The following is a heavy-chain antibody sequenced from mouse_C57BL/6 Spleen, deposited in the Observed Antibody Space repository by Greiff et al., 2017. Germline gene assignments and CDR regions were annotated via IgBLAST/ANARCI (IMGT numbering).Heavy chain of an antibody. CDR2: FYPGSGSI. Sequence: QVQLKESGAELVKPGASVKMSCKASGYTFTEYTIHWVKQRSGQGLEWIGWFYPGSGSIKYNEKFKDKATLTADKSSSTAYMELSRLTSEDSAVYFGAKHEGLGGAKDYWGQGTTVTVSS. CDR1: GYTFTEYT. J-gene: IGHJ4*01. D-gene: IGHD2-2*01. CDR3: AKHEGLGGAKDY. V-gene: IGHV1-62-2*01.